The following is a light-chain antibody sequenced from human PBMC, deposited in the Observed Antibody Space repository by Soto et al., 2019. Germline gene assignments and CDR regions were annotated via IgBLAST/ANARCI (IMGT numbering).Light chain of an antibody. CDR2: EVD. J-gene: IGLJ1*01. CDR3: ASYAGSDNYV. V-gene: IGLV2-8*01. CDR1: SGDIGGYNY. Sequence: QSVLTQPPSASGSPGQSVTISCTGTSGDIGGYNYVSWFQQYPGKAPKLMIFEVDKRPSGVPDRFSGPKSGNTASLTVSGLRADDEADYYCASYAGSDNYVFGTGTKVTVL.